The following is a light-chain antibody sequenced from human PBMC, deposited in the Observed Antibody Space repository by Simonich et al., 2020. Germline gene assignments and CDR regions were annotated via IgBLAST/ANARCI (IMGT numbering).Light chain of an antibody. CDR3: QSYDSSNWV. CDR1: SGSIASNY. Sequence: NFMLTQPHSVSESPGKTVTISCTRSSGSIASNYVQWYQQRPGSSPTTVIYEDNQSPSGVPDRFSGSIDSSSNSAYLTISGLKTEDEADYYCQSYDSSNWVFGGGTKLTVL. CDR2: EDN. J-gene: IGLJ3*02. V-gene: IGLV6-57*01.